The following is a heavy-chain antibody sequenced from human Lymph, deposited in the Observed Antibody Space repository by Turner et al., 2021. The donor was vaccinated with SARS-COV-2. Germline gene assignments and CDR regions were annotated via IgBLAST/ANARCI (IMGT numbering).Heavy chain of an antibody. CDR2: IWGSGGST. CDR3: AKGGGWGYQLGVYFDY. J-gene: IGHJ4*02. CDR1: GFTFSSYA. V-gene: IGHV3-23*01. D-gene: IGHD2-2*01. Sequence: EVQMLESGGGLVQPGGSLRISCEASGFTFSSYAMSWVRQAQGKGLEWVSAIWGSGGSTYYAYSVKGRFTISRDNSKNTLYLQMNSLRAEDTAEYYCAKGGGWGYQLGVYFDYWGQGTLVTVSS.